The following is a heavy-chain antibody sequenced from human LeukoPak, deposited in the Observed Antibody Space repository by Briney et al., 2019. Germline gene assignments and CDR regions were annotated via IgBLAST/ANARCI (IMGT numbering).Heavy chain of an antibody. J-gene: IGHJ3*02. CDR2: IHYSGST. CDR1: GGSISSYY. D-gene: IGHD3-10*01. V-gene: IGHV4-59*08. CDR3: ARHEPTASGSFDI. Sequence: KPSETLSLTCTVSGGSISSYYWSWIRQPPGKGLEWIAYIHYSGSTNYNPSLKSRVTISLDTSKNQFSLQLSSVTAADTVVYYCARHEPTASGSFDIWGQGTMVTVSS.